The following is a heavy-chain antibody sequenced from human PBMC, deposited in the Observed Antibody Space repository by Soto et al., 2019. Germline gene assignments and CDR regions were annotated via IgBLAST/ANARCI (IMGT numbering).Heavy chain of an antibody. D-gene: IGHD4-4*01. J-gene: IGHJ4*02. CDR1: GGSINSYC. CDR2: IFDSGNA. V-gene: IGHV4-59*08. Sequence: QVQLQESGPGLVKPSETLSLTFTVSGGSINSYCWSWIRQPPGKGLEWIAYIFDSGNANYHPSLKSRVTISVDTSKNQFSLKLTSVTAADTAVYYCARHRMTTVAKFYLDNWGQGALVTVSS. CDR3: ARHRMTTVAKFYLDN.